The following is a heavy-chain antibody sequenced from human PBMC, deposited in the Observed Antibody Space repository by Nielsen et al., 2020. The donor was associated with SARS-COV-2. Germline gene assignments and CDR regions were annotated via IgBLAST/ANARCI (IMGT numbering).Heavy chain of an antibody. V-gene: IGHV4-39*01. Sequence: SETLSLTCTVSGGSITSSTYYWGWIRQPPGKGLEWIGSIYYSGNSLYNPSLKSRVTMSVDTSKNQFSLKLSSVTAADTAVYYCASDMITFGGVIPSDYWGQGTLVTVSS. CDR2: IYYSGNS. J-gene: IGHJ4*02. D-gene: IGHD3-16*02. CDR1: GGSITSSTYY. CDR3: ASDMITFGGVIPSDY.